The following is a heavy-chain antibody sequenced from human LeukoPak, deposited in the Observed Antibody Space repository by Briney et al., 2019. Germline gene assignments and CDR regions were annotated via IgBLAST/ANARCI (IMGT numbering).Heavy chain of an antibody. CDR1: GGSISSSSYY. V-gene: IGHV4-39*07. CDR3: ARGYCTNAVCSLGPTQA. D-gene: IGHD2-8*01. Sequence: PSESLSLTCTVSGGSISSSSYYWGWMRQPPGKGLEWFGSIYCSGSTYYNPSLNRLVTISVDSSKNQFSQKLSPVTAAATAVYYCARGYCTNAVCSLGPTQAWGQGTLVTVS. CDR2: IYCSGST. J-gene: IGHJ4*02.